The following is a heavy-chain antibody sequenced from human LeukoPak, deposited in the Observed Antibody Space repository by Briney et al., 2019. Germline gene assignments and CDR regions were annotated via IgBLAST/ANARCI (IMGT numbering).Heavy chain of an antibody. CDR2: ISSSSSTI. CDR1: GFPFSSYS. V-gene: IGHV3-48*02. D-gene: IGHD4-17*01. Sequence: GGSLRPSCAASGFPFSSYSMSWVRQAPGKGLEWVSYISSSSSTIQYADSVKGRFTISRDNAKNSLFLQMNSLRDEDAAVYYCARDHGWAFDIWGQGTMVTVSS. CDR3: ARDHGWAFDI. J-gene: IGHJ3*02.